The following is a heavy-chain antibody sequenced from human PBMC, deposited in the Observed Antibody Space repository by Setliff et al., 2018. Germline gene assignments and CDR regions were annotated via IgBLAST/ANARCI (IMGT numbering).Heavy chain of an antibody. V-gene: IGHV4-61*09. CDR3: ARVTGFSYMDV. D-gene: IGHD3-3*01. J-gene: IGHJ6*03. CDR2: IYTSWSS. Sequence: SETLSLTCTVSGGSISSASYYWSWIRQPAGKGLEWIGHIYTSWSSNYNPSLKSRVTMSVDTSKNQFSLQLSSVTAAYTAVYFCARVTGFSYMDVWGKGTTVTVSS. CDR1: GGSISSASYY.